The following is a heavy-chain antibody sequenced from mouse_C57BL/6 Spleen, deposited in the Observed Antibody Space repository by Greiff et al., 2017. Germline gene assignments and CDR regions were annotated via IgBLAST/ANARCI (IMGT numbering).Heavy chain of an antibody. J-gene: IGHJ4*01. CDR2: INYDGSST. D-gene: IGHD3-2*02. V-gene: IGHV5-16*01. Sequence: EVKLMESEGGLVQPGSSMKLSCTASGFTFSDYYMAWVRQVPEKGLEWVANINYDGSSTYYLDSLKSRFIISRDNAKNILYLQMSSLKSEDTATYYCARDAQGAMDYWGQGTSVTVSS. CDR1: GFTFSDYY. CDR3: ARDAQGAMDY.